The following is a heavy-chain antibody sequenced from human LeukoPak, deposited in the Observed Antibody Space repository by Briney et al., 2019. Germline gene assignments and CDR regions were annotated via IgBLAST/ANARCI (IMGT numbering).Heavy chain of an antibody. V-gene: IGHV4-30-4*01. CDR3: ARSKNYYYSSGYYQTHYFDY. CDR1: GGSISSGDYY. D-gene: IGHD3-22*01. J-gene: IGHJ4*02. Sequence: SQTLSLTCTVSGGSISSGDYYWSWIRQPPGKGLEWIGYIYCSGSTYDNPSLKSRVTISVDTSKNQFSLKLSSVTAADTAVYYCARSKNYYYSSGYYQTHYFDYRGQGTLVTVSS. CDR2: IYCSGST.